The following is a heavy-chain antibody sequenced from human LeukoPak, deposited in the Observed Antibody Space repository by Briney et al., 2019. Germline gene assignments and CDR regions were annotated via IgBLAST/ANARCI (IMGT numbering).Heavy chain of an antibody. J-gene: IGHJ6*02. CDR2: ISGSGGST. CDR3: AKSNREQLVRSYGLDV. Sequence: GSLRLSFAASGFTFSTYAVSWVRQAPGKGLEWVSDISGSGGSTYYADSVKGRFTISRDNSKDTVYLQMDSLRVDDMAVYYCAKSNREQLVRSYGLDVWGQGTTVTVSS. D-gene: IGHD6-13*01. CDR1: GFTFSTYA. V-gene: IGHV3-23*01.